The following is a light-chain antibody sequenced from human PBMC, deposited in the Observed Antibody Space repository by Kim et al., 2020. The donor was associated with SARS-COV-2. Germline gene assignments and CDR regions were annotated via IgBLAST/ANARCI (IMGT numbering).Light chain of an antibody. CDR2: WAS. J-gene: IGKJ2*01. CDR1: QIVLNSSNNKNY. CDR3: QQYYSTPPYT. Sequence: TINCNASQIVLNSSNNKNYLAWYQQKPGQPPKLLIYWASTRESGVPDRFSCSGSGTDFTLTISSLQAEDVAVYYCQQYYSTPPYTFGQGTKLEIK. V-gene: IGKV4-1*01.